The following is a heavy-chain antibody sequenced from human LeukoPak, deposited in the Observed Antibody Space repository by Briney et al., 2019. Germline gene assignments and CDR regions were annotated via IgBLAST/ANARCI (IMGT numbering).Heavy chain of an antibody. CDR2: IYYSRST. CDR1: GGSISSYY. D-gene: IGHD4-17*01. Sequence: SETLSLTCTVSGGSISSYYWSWIRQPPGKGLEWIGYIYYSRSTYYNPSLKSRVTISVDTSKNQFSLKLSSVTAADTAVYYCATENYGDYKSPNWFDPWGQGTLVTVSS. J-gene: IGHJ5*02. CDR3: ATENYGDYKSPNWFDP. V-gene: IGHV4-59*04.